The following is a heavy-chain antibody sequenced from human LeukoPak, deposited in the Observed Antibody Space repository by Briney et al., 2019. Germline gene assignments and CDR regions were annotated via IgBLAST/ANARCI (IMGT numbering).Heavy chain of an antibody. CDR2: ISGGGGST. D-gene: IGHD2-2*01. Sequence: GGSLRLSCEASGFTLSSYVMGWVRQAPGKGLEWVLLISGGGGSTYYADSVKGRFTVSRDNSKNTLYMELNSLRAEDTAVYYCARGDCSSSSCSGFYGMDVWGQGTTVTVSS. CDR3: ARGDCSSSSCSGFYGMDV. J-gene: IGHJ6*02. CDR1: GFTLSSYV. V-gene: IGHV3-23*01.